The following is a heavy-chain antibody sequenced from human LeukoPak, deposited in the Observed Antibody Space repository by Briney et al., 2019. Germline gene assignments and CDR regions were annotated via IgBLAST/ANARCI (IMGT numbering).Heavy chain of an antibody. CDR3: ARLGFGELRGYFDY. D-gene: IGHD3-10*01. CDR1: GGSISSYY. V-gene: IGHV4-4*07. Sequence: TSETLSLTCTVSGGSISSYYWTWIRQPAEKGLEWIGRISSGSTNYNPSLKSRLTMSLDTSKNQFSLKLSSVTAADTAVYYCARLGFGELRGYFDYWGQGTLVTVSS. J-gene: IGHJ4*02. CDR2: ISSGST.